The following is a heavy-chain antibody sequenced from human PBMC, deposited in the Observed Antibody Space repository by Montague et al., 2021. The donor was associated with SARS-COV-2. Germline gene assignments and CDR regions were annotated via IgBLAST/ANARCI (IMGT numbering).Heavy chain of an antibody. V-gene: IGHV4-39*02. CDR2: IYYGGST. J-gene: IGHJ3*01. Sequence: SETLSLTCSVSGGSISSSNYYWGWIRQPPGKWLEWIGSIYYGGSTYYNPSLKSRFTIPVDSSKNHFSLNLTSVTAADTAVYYCARHKDVSGWYEDAFDVWGPGKTDIGSS. CDR3: ARHKDVSGWYEDAFDV. D-gene: IGHD6-19*01. CDR1: GGSISSSNYY.